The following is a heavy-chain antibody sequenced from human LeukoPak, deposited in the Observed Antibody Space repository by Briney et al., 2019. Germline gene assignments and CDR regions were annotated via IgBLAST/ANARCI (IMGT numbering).Heavy chain of an antibody. CDR1: GFTFSTYN. Sequence: KSGGSLRLSCAASGFTFSTYNMNWVRQAPGKGLEWVSSISGSSSYIYYADSVKGRFSISRDNAKNSLCLQMNSLRAEDTAVYYCARDLLGWELHYFDYWGQGTLVTVSS. CDR2: ISGSSSYI. CDR3: ARDLLGWELHYFDY. V-gene: IGHV3-21*01. D-gene: IGHD1-26*01. J-gene: IGHJ4*02.